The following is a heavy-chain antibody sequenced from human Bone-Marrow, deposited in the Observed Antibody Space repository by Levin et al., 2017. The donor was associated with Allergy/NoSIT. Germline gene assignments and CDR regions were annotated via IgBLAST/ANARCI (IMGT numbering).Heavy chain of an antibody. J-gene: IGHJ4*02. V-gene: IGHV3-23*01. CDR1: GFTFSSYA. CDR2: IRGSGAGT. CDR3: AKVIVGATRTLDY. Sequence: GGSLRLSCAASGFTFSSYAMTWVRQAPGKGLEWVSGIRGSGAGTYYADSVKGRFTISRDDSKNTLYLQMNSLRAEDTAVYYCAKVIVGATRTLDYWGQGTLVTVSS. D-gene: IGHD1-26*01.